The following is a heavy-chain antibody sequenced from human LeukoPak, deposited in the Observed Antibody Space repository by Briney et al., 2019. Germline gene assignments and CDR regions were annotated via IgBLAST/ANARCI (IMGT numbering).Heavy chain of an antibody. Sequence: SVKVSCKASGGTFSSYAISWVRQAPGQGLEWMGRIIPIFGIANYTQKFQGRVTITADKSTSTAYMELSSLRSEDTAVYYCARGARIAVAGTDYYYGMDVWGQGTTVTVSS. J-gene: IGHJ6*02. V-gene: IGHV1-69*04. CDR1: GGTFSSYA. D-gene: IGHD6-19*01. CDR3: ARGARIAVAGTDYYYGMDV. CDR2: IIPIFGIA.